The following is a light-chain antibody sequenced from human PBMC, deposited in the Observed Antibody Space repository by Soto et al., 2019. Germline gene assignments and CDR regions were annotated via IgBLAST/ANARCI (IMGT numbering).Light chain of an antibody. CDR2: DNS. V-gene: IGLV1-40*01. J-gene: IGLJ3*02. CDR3: SSYTSSTTSVM. Sequence: QSVLTQPPSVSGAPGQRVTISCTGNSSNIGAGFDVHWYQQLPGTAPKLLIYDNSNRPSGVPDRFSGSKSGNTASLTISGLQAEDEADYYCSSYTSSTTSVMFGGGTKVTVL. CDR1: SSNIGAGFD.